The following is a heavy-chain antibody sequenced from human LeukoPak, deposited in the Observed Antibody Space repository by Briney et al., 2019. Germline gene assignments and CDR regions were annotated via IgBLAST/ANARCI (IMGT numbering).Heavy chain of an antibody. CDR1: KFTFTNYG. V-gene: IGHV3-30*18. J-gene: IGHJ4*02. CDR2: ISYDGSNK. CDR3: AKDRYYYDSSGYYYFDY. Sequence: GRSLRLSCAASKFTFTNYGMHWVRQAPGKGLEWVAVISYDGSNKHYADSVKGRFTISRDNSKNTLYLQMNSLRAEDTAVYYCAKDRYYYDSSGYYYFDYWGQGTLVTVSS. D-gene: IGHD3-22*01.